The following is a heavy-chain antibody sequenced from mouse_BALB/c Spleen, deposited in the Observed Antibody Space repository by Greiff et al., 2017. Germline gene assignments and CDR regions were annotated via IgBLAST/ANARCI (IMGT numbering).Heavy chain of an antibody. V-gene: IGHV5-6-3*01. D-gene: IGHD1-1*02. J-gene: IGHJ2*01. CDR3: ARDYYALYYFDY. CDR1: GFTFSSYG. CDR2: INSNGGST. Sequence: EVHLVESGGGLVQPGGSLKLSCAASGFTFSSYGMSWVRQTPDKRLELVATINSNGGSTYYPDSVKGRFTISRDNAKNTLYLQMSSLKSEDTAMYYCARDYYALYYFDYWGQGTTLTVSS.